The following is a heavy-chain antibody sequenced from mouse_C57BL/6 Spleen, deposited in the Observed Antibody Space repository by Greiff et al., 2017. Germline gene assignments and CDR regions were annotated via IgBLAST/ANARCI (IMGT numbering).Heavy chain of an antibody. CDR1: GYTFTSYW. Sequence: VQLQQPGAELVMPGASVKLSCKASGYTFTSYWMHWVKQRPGQGLEWIGEIDPSDSYTNYNQKFKGKSTLTVDKSSSTAYMQLSSLTSEDSAVYYCARGCYQYDPLCIDYWGQGTTLTVSS. J-gene: IGHJ2*01. CDR2: IDPSDSYT. D-gene: IGHD2-4*01. CDR3: ARGCYQYDPLCIDY. V-gene: IGHV1-69*01.